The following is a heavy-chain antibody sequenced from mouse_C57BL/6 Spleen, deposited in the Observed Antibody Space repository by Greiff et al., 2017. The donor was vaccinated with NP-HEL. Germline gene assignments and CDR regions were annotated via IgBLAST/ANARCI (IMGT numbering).Heavy chain of an antibody. J-gene: IGHJ2*01. CDR1: GYTFTSYD. D-gene: IGHD1-1*01. V-gene: IGHV1-85*01. CDR3: AREDSITTVVATFYYFDY. CDR2: IYPRDGST. Sequence: VKLMESGPELVKPGASVKLSCKASGYTFTSYDINWVKQRPGQGLEWIGWIYPRDGSTKYNEKFKGKATLTVDTSSSTAYMELHSLTSEDSAVYFCAREDSITTVVATFYYFDYWGQGTTLTVSS.